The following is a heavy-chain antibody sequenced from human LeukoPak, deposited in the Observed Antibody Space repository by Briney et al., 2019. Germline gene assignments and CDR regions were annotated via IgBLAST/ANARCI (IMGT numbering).Heavy chain of an antibody. Sequence: SETLSLTCAVYGGSFSGYYWGWIRQPPGKGLEWIGSIYYSGSTYYNPSLKSRVTISVDTSKNQFSLKLSSVTAADTAVYYCARVGSGSSWYEHYYYYYMDVWGKGTTVTVSS. J-gene: IGHJ6*03. D-gene: IGHD6-13*01. CDR1: GGSFSGYY. CDR3: ARVGSGSSWYEHYYYYYMDV. CDR2: IYYSGST. V-gene: IGHV4-34*01.